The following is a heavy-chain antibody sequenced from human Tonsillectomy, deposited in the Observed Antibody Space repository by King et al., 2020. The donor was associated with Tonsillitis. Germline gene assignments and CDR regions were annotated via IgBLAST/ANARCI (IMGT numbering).Heavy chain of an antibody. J-gene: IGHJ6*02. D-gene: IGHD1-7*01. CDR1: GFTFSDFN. Sequence: VQLVESGGGLVKPGGSLRLSCAASGFTFSDFNMNWIRQAPGKGLGWVSYITSGGSTIYYADSVKGRFTIFRDNAKNSLYLQMNSLRAEDTAVYYCAREVWNWIPQGFYGMDVWGQGTTVTVSS. CDR2: ITSGGSTI. CDR3: AREVWNWIPQGFYGMDV. V-gene: IGHV3-11*01.